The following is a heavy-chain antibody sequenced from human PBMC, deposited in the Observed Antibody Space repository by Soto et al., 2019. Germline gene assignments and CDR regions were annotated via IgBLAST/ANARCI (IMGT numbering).Heavy chain of an antibody. D-gene: IGHD3-3*01. J-gene: IGHJ6*02. CDR3: ARGKDYDFWSGYYPYYYYGMDV. V-gene: IGHV1-8*01. Sequence: ASVKVSCTASGYTFTSYDINWVRQATGQGLEWMGWMNPNSGNTGYAQKFQGRVTMTRNTSISTAYMELSSLRSEDTAVYYCARGKDYDFWSGYYPYYYYGMDVWGQGTTVTVSS. CDR1: GYTFTSYD. CDR2: MNPNSGNT.